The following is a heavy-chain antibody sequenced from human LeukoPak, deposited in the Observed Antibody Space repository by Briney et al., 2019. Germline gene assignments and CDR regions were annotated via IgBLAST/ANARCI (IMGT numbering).Heavy chain of an antibody. Sequence: SETLSLTCSVSGVSISAYYWSWIRQPAGKGLEWIGRIYPGESIYASENTNYNPSLKSRVTISVDTSKNQFSLKLSSVTAADTAVYYCAGGLSIAWYSSSWPTVLRFDPWGQGTLVTVSS. CDR2: IYPGESIYASENT. J-gene: IGHJ5*02. CDR3: AGGLSIAWYSSSWPTVLRFDP. V-gene: IGHV4-4*07. CDR1: GVSISAYY. D-gene: IGHD6-13*01.